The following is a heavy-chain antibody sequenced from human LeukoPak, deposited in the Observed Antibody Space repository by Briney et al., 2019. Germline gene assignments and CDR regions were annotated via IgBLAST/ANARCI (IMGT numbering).Heavy chain of an antibody. J-gene: IGHJ4*02. D-gene: IGHD6-13*01. V-gene: IGHV3-30*04. CDR3: ARGGPSYSSSWYGGFDY. CDR1: GFTFSSYA. CDR2: ISYDGSNK. Sequence: GRSLRLSCAASGFTFSSYAMHWVRQAPGKGLEWVAVISYDGSNKYYADSVKGRFTISRDNSKTTLYLQMNSLRAEDTAVYYCARGGPSYSSSWYGGFDYWGQGTLVTVSS.